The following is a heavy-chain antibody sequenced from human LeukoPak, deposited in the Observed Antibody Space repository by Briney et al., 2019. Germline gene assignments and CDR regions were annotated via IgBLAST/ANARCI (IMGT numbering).Heavy chain of an antibody. V-gene: IGHV1-69*04. CDR3: ARDNILTGAQLHYYFDY. Sequence: SVTVSCKASGGTFSSYATSWVRQAPGQGLEWMGRIIPILGIANYAQKFQGRVTITADKSTSTAYMELSSLRSEDTVVYYCARDNILTGAQLHYYFDYWGQGTLVTVSS. CDR1: GGTFSSYA. CDR2: IIPILGIA. J-gene: IGHJ4*02. D-gene: IGHD3-9*01.